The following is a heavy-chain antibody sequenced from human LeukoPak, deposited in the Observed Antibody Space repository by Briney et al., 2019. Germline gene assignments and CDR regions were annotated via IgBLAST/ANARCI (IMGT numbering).Heavy chain of an antibody. CDR3: ARSDRYYDSSGYYNDY. CDR1: GFTFSSYS. J-gene: IGHJ4*02. CDR2: ISSSSSYI. D-gene: IGHD3-22*01. Sequence: GGSLRLSCAASGFTFSSYSMNWVRQAPGKGLEWVSSISSSSSYIYYADSVKGRFTISRDNAKNSLYLQMNSLRAEDPAVYYCARSDRYYDSSGYYNDYWGQGTLVTVSS. V-gene: IGHV3-21*01.